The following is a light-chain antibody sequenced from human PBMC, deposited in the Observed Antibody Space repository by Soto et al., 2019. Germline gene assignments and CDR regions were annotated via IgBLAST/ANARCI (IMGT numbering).Light chain of an antibody. CDR3: MQSQQTPTT. V-gene: IGKV2-28*01. CDR2: FGS. CDR1: QSLLQSNGYNY. Sequence: DIVMTQSPLSLPVTPGEPASISCSSSQSLLQSNGYNYLDWYLQKPGPSPQLLIFFGSYRASGVPDRFSFSGAGTDFTLKIRSVEAEDVVIYYCMQSQQTPTTFGQGTRVEL. J-gene: IGKJ1*01.